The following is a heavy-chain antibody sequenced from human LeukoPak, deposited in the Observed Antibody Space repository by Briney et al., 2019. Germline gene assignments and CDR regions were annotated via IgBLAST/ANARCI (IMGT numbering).Heavy chain of an antibody. D-gene: IGHD6-13*01. CDR3: AREPPPRYSSSWYGRFDY. V-gene: IGHV3-53*01. CDR2: IYSGGST. CDR1: GFTVSSNY. J-gene: IGHJ4*02. Sequence: GGSLRLSCAASGFTVSSNYMSWVRQAPGKGLEWVSVIYSGGSTYYADSVKGRFTISRDNSKNTLYLQMNSLRAEDTAVYYCAREPPPRYSSSWYGRFDYWGQGTLVTVSS.